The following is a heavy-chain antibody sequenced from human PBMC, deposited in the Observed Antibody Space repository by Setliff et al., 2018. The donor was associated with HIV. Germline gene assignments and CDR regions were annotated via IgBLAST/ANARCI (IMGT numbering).Heavy chain of an antibody. CDR2: VSYSGST. D-gene: IGHD6-19*01. CDR1: GGSIGGYH. Sequence: SETLSLTCTVSGGSIGGYHWSWVRQPPGRGLEWIGYVSYSGSTSYNPSLDSRVTMSVDSSRDQFSLKLSSVTAADTAVYYCARDSGIAVAGRPGYWGQGTLVTVSS. J-gene: IGHJ4*02. V-gene: IGHV4-59*01. CDR3: ARDSGIAVAGRPGY.